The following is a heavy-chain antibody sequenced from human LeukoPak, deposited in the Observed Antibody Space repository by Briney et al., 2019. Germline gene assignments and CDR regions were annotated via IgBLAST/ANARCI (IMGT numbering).Heavy chain of an antibody. CDR3: AASSSWYRYAFDI. Sequence: GGSLRLSCAASGFTSSSYAMHWVRQAPGKGLEYVSAISSNGGSTYYANSVKGRFTISRDNSKNTLYLQMGSLRAEDMAVYYCAASSSWYRYAFDIWGQGTMVTVSS. CDR1: GFTSSSYA. CDR2: ISSNGGST. J-gene: IGHJ3*02. D-gene: IGHD6-13*01. V-gene: IGHV3-64*01.